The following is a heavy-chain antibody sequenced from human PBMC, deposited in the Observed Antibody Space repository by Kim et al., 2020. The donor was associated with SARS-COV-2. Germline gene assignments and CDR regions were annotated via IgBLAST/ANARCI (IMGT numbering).Heavy chain of an antibody. V-gene: IGHV3-23*01. Sequence: GGSLRLSCAASGFTFSSYAMSWVRQAPGKGLEWVSAISGSGGSTYYADSVKGRFTISRDNSKNTLYLQMNSLRAEDTAVYYCAKETFYYYDSSGYYYNWGQGTLVTVSS. CDR1: GFTFSSYA. CDR3: AKETFYYYDSSGYYYN. D-gene: IGHD3-22*01. CDR2: ISGSGGST. J-gene: IGHJ4*02.